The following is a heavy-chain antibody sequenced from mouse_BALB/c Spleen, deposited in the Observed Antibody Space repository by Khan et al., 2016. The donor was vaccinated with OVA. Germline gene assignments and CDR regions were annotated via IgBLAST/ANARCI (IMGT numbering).Heavy chain of an antibody. Sequence: QVQLLQSGAELMKPGASVTISCKATGYTFSMYWIEWVKQRPGHGLEWIGDIEPGSVSTKNNEKFKGKATFTADTSSNTAYMQLSSLTSEDSAVYYCARGGYYPCIAYWGQGTLVTVS. J-gene: IGHJ3*01. CDR3: ARGGYYPCIAY. CDR1: GYTFSMYW. D-gene: IGHD1-1*01. V-gene: IGHV1-9*01. CDR2: IEPGSVST.